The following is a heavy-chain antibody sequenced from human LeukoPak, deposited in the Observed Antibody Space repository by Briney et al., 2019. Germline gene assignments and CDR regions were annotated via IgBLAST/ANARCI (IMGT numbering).Heavy chain of an antibody. V-gene: IGHV5-51*01. Sequence: GESLKISCKVSENRFTNSWIGWVRQMPGKGLEWMGIIHLGDSDTRYSPSFEGQVTISADKSIRTAYLQWSSLKASDTAMYYCARRGVQPADAFDIWGQGTMVTVSS. CDR1: ENRFTNSW. D-gene: IGHD2-8*01. CDR3: ARRGVQPADAFDI. CDR2: IHLGDSDT. J-gene: IGHJ3*02.